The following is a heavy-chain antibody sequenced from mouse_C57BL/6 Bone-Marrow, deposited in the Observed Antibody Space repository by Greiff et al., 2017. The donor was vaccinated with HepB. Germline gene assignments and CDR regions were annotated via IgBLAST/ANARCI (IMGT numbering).Heavy chain of an antibody. D-gene: IGHD2-4*01. CDR2: IYPGDGDT. V-gene: IGHV1-82*01. CDR3: ARSGYDYDDGAWFAY. Sequence: VQLQQSGPELVKPGASVKISCKASGYAFSSSWMNWVKQRPGKGLEWIGRIYPGDGDTNYNGKFKGKATLTADKSSSTAYMQLSSLTSEDSAVYFCARSGYDYDDGAWFAYWGQGTLVTVSA. CDR1: GYAFSSSW. J-gene: IGHJ3*01.